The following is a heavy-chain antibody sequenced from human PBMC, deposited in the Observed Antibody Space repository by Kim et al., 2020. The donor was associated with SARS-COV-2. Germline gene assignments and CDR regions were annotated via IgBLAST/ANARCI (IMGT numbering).Heavy chain of an antibody. V-gene: IGHV3-7*05. J-gene: IGHJ4*02. CDR1: GLNFPTFW. Sequence: GGSLRLSCAASGLNFPTFWMSWVRQAPGKGLQWVANINQDGSDISYVDSVKGRFTISRDNAKNSLFLQMDSLRNEDTAVYYCARGSDVLHWIGELPYYFHSWGQGTLVTVSS. CDR3: ARGSDVLHWIGELPYYFHS. D-gene: IGHD3-10*01. CDR2: INQDGSDI.